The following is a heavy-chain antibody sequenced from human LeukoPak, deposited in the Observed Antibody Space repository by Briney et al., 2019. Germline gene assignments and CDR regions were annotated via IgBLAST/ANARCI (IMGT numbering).Heavy chain of an antibody. CDR2: MFPSGSP. V-gene: IGHV4-4*08. J-gene: IGHJ4*02. CDR3: APAVYGSGSHFFDY. Sequence: SETLSLTCTVSGGSFSSYYWSWIRQPPGKGLEWVGYMFPSGSPSHNPSLKSRVTMSADRSKNQLSLKVSSVTAADTAVYYCAPAVYGSGSHFFDYWGQGILVTVSS. D-gene: IGHD3-10*01. CDR1: GGSFSSYY.